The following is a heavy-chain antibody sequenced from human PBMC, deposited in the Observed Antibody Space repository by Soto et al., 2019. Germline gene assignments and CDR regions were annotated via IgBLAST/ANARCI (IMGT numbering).Heavy chain of an antibody. Sequence: KTGGSLRLSCAAPGLTFSDYYMSWIRQAPGKGLEWVSYISSSGSIIYYADSVKGRFTISRDNAKNSLYLQLNSLRAEDTAVYYCARDLGYYASDGYFDYWGQGTVVTVSS. CDR3: ARDLGYYASDGYFDY. J-gene: IGHJ4*02. V-gene: IGHV3-11*01. D-gene: IGHD3-22*01. CDR2: ISSSGSII. CDR1: GLTFSDYY.